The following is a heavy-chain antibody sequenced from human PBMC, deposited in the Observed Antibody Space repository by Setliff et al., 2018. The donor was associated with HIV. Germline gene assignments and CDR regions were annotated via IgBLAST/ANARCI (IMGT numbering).Heavy chain of an antibody. J-gene: IGHJ4*02. CDR3: ARAVGGSNYFDYSGYQDF. V-gene: IGHV1-18*01. Sequence: ASVKVSCKTSGYPFDSYGISWVRQAPGQGLEWMGWISAYIGDTKYAQRFQGRVTMTTDPSTPTAYMELRSLKSEDTAVYYCARAVGGSNYFDYSGYQDFWGQGTRVTRLL. CDR1: GYPFDSYG. D-gene: IGHD3-22*01. CDR2: ISAYIGDT.